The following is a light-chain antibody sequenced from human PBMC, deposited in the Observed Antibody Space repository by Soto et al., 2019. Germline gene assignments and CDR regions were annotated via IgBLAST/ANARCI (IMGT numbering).Light chain of an antibody. Sequence: DIQTTQSPSSLSASVGDSVTITCQASQGISSYLSWYQQKPGKAPKLLINVASTLQSGVPSRFSGSGSGTDFTLAISSLQPEDFATYYCQQSSSTPQTVGGGTKVDIK. CDR3: QQSSSTPQT. CDR1: QGISSY. J-gene: IGKJ4*01. CDR2: VAS. V-gene: IGKV1-39*01.